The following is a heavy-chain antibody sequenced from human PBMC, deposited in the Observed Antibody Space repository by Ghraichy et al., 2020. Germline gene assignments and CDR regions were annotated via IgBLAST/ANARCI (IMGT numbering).Heavy chain of an antibody. V-gene: IGHV4-39*01. J-gene: IGHJ4*02. CDR3: ARQQDGYNRGVFDF. CDR2: IYYSGNT. Sequence: SETLSLTCTVSGGSISSSSYYWGWIRQPPGKGLEWIGSIYYSGNTYYSPSLKSRVTISVDTSKNQFSLKVSSVTAADTAVYYCARQQDGYNRGVFDFWGQGTLVIVSS. D-gene: IGHD5-24*01. CDR1: GGSISSSSYY.